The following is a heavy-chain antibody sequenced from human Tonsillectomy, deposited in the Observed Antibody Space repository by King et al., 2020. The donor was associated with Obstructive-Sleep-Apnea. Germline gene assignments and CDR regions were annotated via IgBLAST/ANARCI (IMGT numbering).Heavy chain of an antibody. CDR1: GFIFRSSG. CDR2: IRYEGSNK. V-gene: IGHV3-30*02. J-gene: IGHJ3*02. D-gene: IGHD2-15*01. CDR3: AKDLWGYCSGGSCYSAFDI. Sequence: VQLVESGGGVVQPGRSLRLSCGASGFIFRSSGMHWVRQAPGKGVECVEFIRYEGSNKYYVDSVKGRFAISRDNSKNTLYLQMNSLRAEDTAVYYCAKDLWGYCSGGSCYSAFDIWGQGTMVTVSS.